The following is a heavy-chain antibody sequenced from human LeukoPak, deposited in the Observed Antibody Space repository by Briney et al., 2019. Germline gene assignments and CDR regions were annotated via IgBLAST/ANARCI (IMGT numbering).Heavy chain of an antibody. CDR2: ISSSSSTI. J-gene: IGHJ4*02. Sequence: GGSLRLSCAASGFTFSSYSMNWVRQAPGKGLEWVSYISSSSSTIYYADSVKGRFTISRDNAKNSLYLQMNSLRAEDTAVYYCARDGNHYDFWSGYDYWGQGTLVTVSS. CDR3: ARDGNHYDFWSGYDY. D-gene: IGHD3-3*01. CDR1: GFTFSSYS. V-gene: IGHV3-48*01.